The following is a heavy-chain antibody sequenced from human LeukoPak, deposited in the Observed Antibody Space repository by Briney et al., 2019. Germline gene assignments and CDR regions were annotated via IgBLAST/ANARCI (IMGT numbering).Heavy chain of an antibody. CDR2: ISYSGST. CDR1: GGYFSGFY. CDR3: AKGKAGHYHSVTDEYYYYMDV. Sequence: QPSETLSLACVVDGGYFSGFYSTWVRQAPGKGLEWIGEISYSGSTKYNPSLKSRATIEVDTSKKQISLNLSSVTAADTGVYYCAKGKAGHYHSVTDEYYYYMDVWGKGTTVIVSS. V-gene: IGHV4-34*01. D-gene: IGHD3-9*01. J-gene: IGHJ6*03.